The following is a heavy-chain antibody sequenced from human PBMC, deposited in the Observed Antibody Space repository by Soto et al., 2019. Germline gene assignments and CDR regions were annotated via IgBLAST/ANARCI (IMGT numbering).Heavy chain of an antibody. CDR1: GGSIGTYY. CDR3: AIFKDYGSNVCDY. CDR2: VYYSGST. Sequence: SETLSLTCSVSGGSIGTYYWSWIRQPPGKGLEWIGYVYYSGSTNYNPSLKNRLTLSVDTAQNQFSLKLSSVTAADTAVYFCAIFKDYGSNVCDYWGQGTLVTVSS. J-gene: IGHJ4*02. D-gene: IGHD4-17*01. V-gene: IGHV4-59*08.